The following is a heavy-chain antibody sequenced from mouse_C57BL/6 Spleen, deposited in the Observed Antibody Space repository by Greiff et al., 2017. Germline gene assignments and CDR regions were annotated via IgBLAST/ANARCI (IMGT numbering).Heavy chain of an antibody. D-gene: IGHD2-2*01. CDR1: GYAFSSSW. J-gene: IGHJ3*01. V-gene: IGHV1-82*01. CDR3: ARLYYGYDAY. CDR2: IYPGDGDT. Sequence: LVESGPELVKPGASVKISCKASGYAFSSSWMNWVKQRPGKGLEWIGRIYPGDGDTNYNGKFKGKATLTADKSSSTAYMQLSSLTSEDSAVYFWARLYYGYDAYWGQGTLVTVSA.